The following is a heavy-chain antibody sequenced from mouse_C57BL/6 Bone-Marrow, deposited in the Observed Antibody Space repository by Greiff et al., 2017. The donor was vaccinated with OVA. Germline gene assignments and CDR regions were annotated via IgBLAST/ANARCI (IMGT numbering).Heavy chain of an antibody. V-gene: IGHV14-4*01. D-gene: IGHD3-2*02. J-gene: IGHJ2*01. CDR3: TTFTAQATHYFDY. CDR2: IDPENGDT. Sequence: DVQLQESGAELVRPGASVKLSCTASGFNIKDDYMHWVKQRPEQGLEWIGWIDPENGDTEYASKFQGKATITADTSSNTAYLQLSSLTSEDTAVYYCTTFTAQATHYFDYWGQGTTLTVSS. CDR1: GFNIKDDY.